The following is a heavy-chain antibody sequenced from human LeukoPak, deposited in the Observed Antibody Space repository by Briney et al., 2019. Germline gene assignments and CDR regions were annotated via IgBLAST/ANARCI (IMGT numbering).Heavy chain of an antibody. J-gene: IGHJ6*04. CDR2: IRSKANSYAT. CDR1: GFTFSGSA. CDR3: TSPVYCSGGSCYRGDYYYGMDV. Sequence: GGSLRLSCAASGFTFSGSAMHWVRRASGKGLEWVGRIRSKANSYATAYAASVKGRFTISRDDSKNTAYLQMNSLKTEDTAVYYCTSPVYCSGGSCYRGDYYYGMDVWGKGTTVTVSS. D-gene: IGHD2-15*01. V-gene: IGHV3-73*01.